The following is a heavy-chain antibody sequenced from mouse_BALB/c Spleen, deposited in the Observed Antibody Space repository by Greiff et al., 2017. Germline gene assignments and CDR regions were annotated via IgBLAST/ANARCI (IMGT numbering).Heavy chain of an antibody. V-gene: IGHV7-3*02. CDR1: GFTFTDYY. Sequence: EVKLVESGGGLVQPGGSLRLSCATSGFTFTDYYMSWVRQPPGKALEWLGFIRNKANGYTTEYSASLKGRFTISRDNSQSILYLQMNTLRDEDSATYYCARAYYDGPWYFDVWGAGTTVTVSS. CDR3: ARAYYDGPWYFDV. J-gene: IGHJ1*01. D-gene: IGHD2-3*01. CDR2: IRNKANGYTT.